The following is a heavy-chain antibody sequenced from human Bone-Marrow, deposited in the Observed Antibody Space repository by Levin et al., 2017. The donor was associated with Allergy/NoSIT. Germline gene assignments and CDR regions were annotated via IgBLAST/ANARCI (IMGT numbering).Heavy chain of an antibody. CDR3: ARDYRGGYYGSGSYRY. CDR2: IKQDGSEK. Sequence: PGGSLRLSCAASGFTFSSYWMSWVRQAPGKGLEWVANIKQDGSEKYYVDSVKGRFTISRDNAKNSLYLQMNSLRAEDTAVYYCARDYRGGYYGSGSYRYWGQGTLVTVSS. V-gene: IGHV3-7*04. J-gene: IGHJ4*02. CDR1: GFTFSSYW. D-gene: IGHD3-10*01.